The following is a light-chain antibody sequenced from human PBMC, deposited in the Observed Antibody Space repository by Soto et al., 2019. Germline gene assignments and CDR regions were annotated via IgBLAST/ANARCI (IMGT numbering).Light chain of an antibody. J-gene: IGLJ2*01. CDR2: DVS. V-gene: IGLV2-14*01. CDR3: SSYTSSSTVV. Sequence: QSALTQPASVSGSPGQSITISCTGTSSDVGGYNYVSCYQQHPGKAPKLMIYDVSNRPSGVSNRFSGSKSGNTASLTISGLQAEDEAHYYCSSYTSSSTVVFGGGTKLTVL. CDR1: SSDVGGYNY.